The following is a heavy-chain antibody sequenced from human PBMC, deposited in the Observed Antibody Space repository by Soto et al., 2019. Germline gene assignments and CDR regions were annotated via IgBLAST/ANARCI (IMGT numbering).Heavy chain of an antibody. D-gene: IGHD4-4*01. CDR3: AKDHSNFGLGP. J-gene: IGHJ5*02. V-gene: IGHV3-23*01. Sequence: GGSLRLSCAASGFTFSNYAINWVHQAPGKGLEWVSGISLSGDNTLYADFVKGRFTISRDNSKNTLYLQMNSLRAEDTAIYYCAKDHSNFGLGPWGQGTRVTVSS. CDR2: ISLSGDNT. CDR1: GFTFSNYA.